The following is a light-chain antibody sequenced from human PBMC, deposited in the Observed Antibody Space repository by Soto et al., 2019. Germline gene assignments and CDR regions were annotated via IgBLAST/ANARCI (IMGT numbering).Light chain of an antibody. V-gene: IGLV2-14*03. CDR2: EVS. CDR3: SSHTTSSIWV. Sequence: QSALTQPASVSGSPGQSITISCTGTSSDVGDYNFVSWYQQLPGKAPKLMMYEVSHRPSGVSKRFSGSKAGNTASLTISGLLAEDEAHYYCSSHTTSSIWVFGGGTKLTVL. CDR1: SSDVGDYNF. J-gene: IGLJ3*02.